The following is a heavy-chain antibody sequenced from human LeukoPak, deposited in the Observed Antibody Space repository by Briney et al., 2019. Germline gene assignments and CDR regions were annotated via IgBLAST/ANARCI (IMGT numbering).Heavy chain of an antibody. J-gene: IGHJ4*02. CDR1: GGSISSGSYY. CDR2: IYTSGST. D-gene: IGHD3-10*01. V-gene: IGHV4-61*02. Sequence: SSETLSLTCTVSGGSISSGSYYWSWIRQPAGKGLEWIGRIYTSGSTNYNPSLKSRVTISVDTSKNQFSLKLSSVTAADTAVYYCARDEYSYSSGSYVSPSFIFDSWGQGTQVAVSS. CDR3: ARDEYSYSSGSYVSPSFIFDS.